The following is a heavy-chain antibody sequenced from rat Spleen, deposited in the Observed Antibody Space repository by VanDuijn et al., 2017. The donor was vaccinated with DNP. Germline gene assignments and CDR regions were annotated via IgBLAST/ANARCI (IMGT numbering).Heavy chain of an antibody. J-gene: IGHJ2*01. D-gene: IGHD4-3*01. V-gene: IGHV5-31*01. CDR1: GFTFNNYW. Sequence: EVQLVESGGDLVQPGRSLKLSCVASGFTFNNYWMTWIRQVPGKGLEWVAAITSSGGNTYYRDSVKGRFTISRDNAKSTLYLQMDSLRSEDTATYYCATHRYNSGLDYWGQGVMVTVSS. CDR3: ATHRYNSGLDY. CDR2: ITSSGGNT.